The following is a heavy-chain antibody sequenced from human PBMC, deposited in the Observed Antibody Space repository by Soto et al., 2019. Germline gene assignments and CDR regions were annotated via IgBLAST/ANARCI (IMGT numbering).Heavy chain of an antibody. CDR2: IKQDGSEK. V-gene: IGHV3-7*03. CDR3: ARELVRGDDAFDI. CDR1: GFTFSSYW. D-gene: IGHD6-6*01. J-gene: IGHJ3*02. Sequence: GGSLRLSCAASGFTFSSYWMSWVRQAPGKGLEWVANIKQDGSEKYYVDSVKGRFTISRDNAKNSLYLQMNSLRAEDTAVYYCARELVRGDDAFDIWGQGTMVTVSS.